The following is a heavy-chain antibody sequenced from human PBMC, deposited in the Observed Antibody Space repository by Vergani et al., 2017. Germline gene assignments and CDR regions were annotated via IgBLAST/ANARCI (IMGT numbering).Heavy chain of an antibody. Sequence: QVQLVESGGGLVKPGGSLRLSCAASGFTFSDYYMSWIRQAPGKGLEWVSYISSSGSTIYYADSVKGRFTISRDNAKNSLYLQMNSLRAEDTAVYYCARDRRGYSSGWYTTQGAFDYWGQGTLVTVSS. D-gene: IGHD6-19*01. CDR2: ISSSGSTI. CDR1: GFTFSDYY. J-gene: IGHJ4*02. V-gene: IGHV3-11*01. CDR3: ARDRRGYSSGWYTTQGAFDY.